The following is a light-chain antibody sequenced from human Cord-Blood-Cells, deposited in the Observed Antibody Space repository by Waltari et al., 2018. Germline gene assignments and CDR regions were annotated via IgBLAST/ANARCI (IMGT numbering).Light chain of an antibody. J-gene: IGLJ2*01. CDR1: SSDVGGYNY. CDR3: CSYAGSWV. Sequence: QSALTQPASVSGSPGQSITISCTGTSSDVGGYNYVSWYQQHPGKAPKLMIYEGSKRPSGVSNRCSGSKSGNTASRTISGLQAEDEADYYCCSYAGSWVFGGGTKLTVL. CDR2: EGS. V-gene: IGLV2-14*01.